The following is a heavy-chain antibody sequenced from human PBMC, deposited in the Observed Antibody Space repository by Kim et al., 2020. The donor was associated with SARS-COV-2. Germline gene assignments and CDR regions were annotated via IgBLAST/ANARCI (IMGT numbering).Heavy chain of an antibody. V-gene: IGHV3-11*06. J-gene: IGHJ4*02. CDR2: SYT. CDR3: ARSWAGEAY. Sequence: SYTNYADSVKGRFTISRDNAKNSLYLQMNSLRAEDTAVYYCARSWAGEAYWGQGTLVTVSS. D-gene: IGHD1-26*01.